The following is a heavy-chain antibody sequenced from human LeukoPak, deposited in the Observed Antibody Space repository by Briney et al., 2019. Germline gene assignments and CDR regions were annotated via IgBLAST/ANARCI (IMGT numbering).Heavy chain of an antibody. CDR1: GFTFSSYA. D-gene: IGHD4-17*01. Sequence: GGSLRLSCAASGFTFSSYAMSWVRQAPGKGLEWVSAISGSGGSTYYADSVKGRFTISRDNSKNTLYLQMNSLRAEDTAVYYCAKDGSPHDYGDYPLKNWGQGTLSPSPQ. V-gene: IGHV3-23*01. CDR3: AKDGSPHDYGDYPLKN. J-gene: IGHJ4*02. CDR2: ISGSGGST.